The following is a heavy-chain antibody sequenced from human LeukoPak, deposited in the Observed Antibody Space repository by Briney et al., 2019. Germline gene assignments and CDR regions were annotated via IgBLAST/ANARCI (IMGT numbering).Heavy chain of an antibody. Sequence: PSETLSLTCTVSGGSISNYFWSWIRQPAGKGLEWIGRIHDNGDSNHNPSLKSRVTMSLDTSMNQVSLKLASVTAADTAVYYCARAPSGCGITCPSDHWGPGTQVTVSS. D-gene: IGHD3-10*01. J-gene: IGHJ4*02. CDR1: GGSISNYF. CDR2: IHDNGDS. V-gene: IGHV4-4*07. CDR3: ARAPSGCGITCPSDH.